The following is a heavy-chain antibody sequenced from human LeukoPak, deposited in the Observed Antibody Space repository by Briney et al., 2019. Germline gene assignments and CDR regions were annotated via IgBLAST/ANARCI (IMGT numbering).Heavy chain of an antibody. D-gene: IGHD5-24*01. CDR1: GFTFSNHW. CDR3: AKDRISGDGMWNFDY. Sequence: GGSLRLSCAASGFTFSNHWMHWVRQAPGKGLMWVSRINRDGSRTDYAGSVKGRFTISRDNSKNTIYLQMNSLRAEDAAVYYCAKDRISGDGMWNFDYWGRGTLVTVSS. J-gene: IGHJ4*02. V-gene: IGHV3-74*01. CDR2: INRDGSRT.